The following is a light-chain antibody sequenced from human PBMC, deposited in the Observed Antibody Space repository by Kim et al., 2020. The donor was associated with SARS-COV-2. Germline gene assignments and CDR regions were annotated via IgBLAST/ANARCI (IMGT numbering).Light chain of an antibody. CDR2: GAS. J-gene: IGKJ4*01. CDR3: QQYNNWPLT. Sequence: VAPGERATLACRASQSVSSNLAWYQQKPGQAPRLLIYGASARATGIPARFSGSGSGTEFTLTISSLQSEDFAVYYCQQYNNWPLTFGGETKVGIK. V-gene: IGKV3-15*01. CDR1: QSVSSN.